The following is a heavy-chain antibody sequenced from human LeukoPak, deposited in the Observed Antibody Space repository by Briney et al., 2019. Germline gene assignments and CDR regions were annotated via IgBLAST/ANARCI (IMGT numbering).Heavy chain of an antibody. CDR2: IYITGST. J-gene: IGHJ1*01. CDR1: GDSIRSGSFH. Sequence: PSETLSLTCSVSGDSIRSGSFHWHWIRQPAGKGLEWIGRIYITGSTDYNPSLKSPVTMSVDTSNNQFSLKLTSVTAADTAVYYCAKSWGYAANSLHIQHWGQGARVIVSA. D-gene: IGHD4-23*01. CDR3: AKSWGYAANSLHIQH. V-gene: IGHV4-61*02.